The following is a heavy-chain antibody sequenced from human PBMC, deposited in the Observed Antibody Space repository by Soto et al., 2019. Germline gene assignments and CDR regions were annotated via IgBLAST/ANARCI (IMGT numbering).Heavy chain of an antibody. D-gene: IGHD6-13*01. CDR3: TRDDSSSWYHRRFDY. CDR1: GFTFGDYA. Sequence: GGSLRLSCTASGFTFGDYAMSWFRQAPGKGLEWVGFIRSKAYGGTTEYAASVKGRFTISRDDSKSIAYLQMNSLKTEDTAVYYCTRDDSSSWYHRRFDYWGQGTLVTVSS. CDR2: IRSKAYGGTT. V-gene: IGHV3-49*03. J-gene: IGHJ4*02.